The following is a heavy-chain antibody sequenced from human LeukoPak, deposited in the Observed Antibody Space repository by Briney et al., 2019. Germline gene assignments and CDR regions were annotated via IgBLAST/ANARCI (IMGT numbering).Heavy chain of an antibody. V-gene: IGHV3-48*01. Sequence: PGGSLRLSCAASGFTFSSYSMNWVRQAPGKGLEWASYISSSSSTIYYADSVKGRFTISRDNAKNSLYLQMNSLRAEDTAVYYCARDYYDSSGDADSDAFDIWGQGTMVTVSS. D-gene: IGHD3-22*01. CDR3: ARDYYDSSGDADSDAFDI. CDR1: GFTFSSYS. CDR2: ISSSSSTI. J-gene: IGHJ3*02.